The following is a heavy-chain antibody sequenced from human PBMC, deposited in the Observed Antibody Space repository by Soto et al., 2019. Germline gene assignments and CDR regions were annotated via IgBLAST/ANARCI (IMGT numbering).Heavy chain of an antibody. Sequence: QVQLVQSGAEVKKPGASVKVSCKASGYTFTSYGITWVRQAPGQGLEWMGWISVYNGNTNYAQKFQDRVIMTTDTPTSTAYMELRSLRADDTALYYCARGGSGRHSDLWGRGTLVTVSS. V-gene: IGHV1-18*01. CDR3: ARGGSGRHSDL. D-gene: IGHD6-19*01. CDR1: GYTFTSYG. J-gene: IGHJ2*01. CDR2: ISVYNGNT.